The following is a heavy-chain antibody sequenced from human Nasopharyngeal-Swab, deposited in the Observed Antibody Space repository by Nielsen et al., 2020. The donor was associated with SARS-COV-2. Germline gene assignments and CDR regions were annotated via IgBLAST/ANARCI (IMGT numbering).Heavy chain of an antibody. CDR3: ARDRTVTTTVYFDY. CDR1: GFTFSSYG. V-gene: IGHV3-33*01. D-gene: IGHD4-17*01. J-gene: IGHJ4*02. CDR2: IWYDGSNK. Sequence: GESLKISCAASGFTFSSYGMHWVRQAPGKGLEWVAVIWYDGSNKYYADSVKGRFIISRDNSKNTLYLQMNSLRAEDTAVYYCARDRTVTTTVYFDYWGQGTLVTVSS.